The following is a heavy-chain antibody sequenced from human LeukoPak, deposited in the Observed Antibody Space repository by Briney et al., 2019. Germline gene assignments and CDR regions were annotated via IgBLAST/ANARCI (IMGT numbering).Heavy chain of an antibody. D-gene: IGHD5-18*01. CDR1: GGSFSGYY. CDR3: ARAGRGYSYGYHFGY. CDR2: INHSGST. J-gene: IGHJ4*02. Sequence: PSETLSLTCAVYGGSFSGYYWSWIRQPPGKRLEWIGEINHSGSTNYNPSLKSRVTISVDTSKNQFSLKLSSVTAADTAVYYCARAGRGYSYGYHFGYWGQGTLVTVSS. V-gene: IGHV4-34*01.